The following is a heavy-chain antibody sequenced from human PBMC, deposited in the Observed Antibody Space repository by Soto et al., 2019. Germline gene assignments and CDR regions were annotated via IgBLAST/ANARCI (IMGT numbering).Heavy chain of an antibody. CDR2: ISSSSSYI. CDR3: ARDRTGWELPNFDY. Sequence: EVQLVESGGGLVKPGGSLRLSCAASGFTFSSYSMNWVRQAPGKGLEWVSSISSSSSYIYYADSVKGRFTISRDNAKNSLYLQMNSLRAEDTAVYYCARDRTGWELPNFDYWGQGTLVTVSS. D-gene: IGHD1-26*01. J-gene: IGHJ4*02. V-gene: IGHV3-21*01. CDR1: GFTFSSYS.